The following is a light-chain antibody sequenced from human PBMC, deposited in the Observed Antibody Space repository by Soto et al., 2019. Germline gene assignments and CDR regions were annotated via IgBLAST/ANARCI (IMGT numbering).Light chain of an antibody. CDR3: QTWGTGIQV. V-gene: IGLV4-69*01. CDR1: SGHRAYA. Sequence: QSVVTQSPSASASLGASVKLTCTLSSGHRAYAIAWHQQQPGKGPRYLMKLNSDGSHTKGGGIPDRFSGSSSGTERYLTISSLQSEDEADYFCQTWGTGIQVFGGGTKVTVL. J-gene: IGLJ2*01. CDR2: LNSDGSH.